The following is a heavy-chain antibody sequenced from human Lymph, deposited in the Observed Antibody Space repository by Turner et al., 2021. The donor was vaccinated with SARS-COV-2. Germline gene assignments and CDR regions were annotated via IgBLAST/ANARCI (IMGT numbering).Heavy chain of an antibody. CDR3: ARDPPIQIWVDYFYYGMDV. CDR1: GYNFTSYY. D-gene: IGHD5-18*01. Sequence: QVQLVQSGAEVKKPGASVKVSCKAYGYNFTSYYMHWVRQAPGQGLEWMGIFNPSGGSTTYAQKFQGRVTMTRDTSTSTVYMELSSLRSEDTAVYYCARDPPIQIWVDYFYYGMDVWGQGTTVTVSS. J-gene: IGHJ6*02. V-gene: IGHV1-46*01. CDR2: FNPSGGST.